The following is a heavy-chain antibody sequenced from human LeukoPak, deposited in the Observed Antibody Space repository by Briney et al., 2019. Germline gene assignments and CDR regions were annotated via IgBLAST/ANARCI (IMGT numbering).Heavy chain of an antibody. D-gene: IGHD1-26*01. J-gene: IGHJ4*02. CDR1: GFTFSSYS. V-gene: IGHV3-48*01. Sequence: GGSLRLSCAASGFTFSSYSMNWVRQAPGKGLEWVSYISSSSSTIYYADSVKGRFTISRDNSKNTLYLQMNSLRAEDTAVYYCAGSLRGVGYYFDYWGQGTLVTVSS. CDR2: ISSSSSTI. CDR3: AGSLRGVGYYFDY.